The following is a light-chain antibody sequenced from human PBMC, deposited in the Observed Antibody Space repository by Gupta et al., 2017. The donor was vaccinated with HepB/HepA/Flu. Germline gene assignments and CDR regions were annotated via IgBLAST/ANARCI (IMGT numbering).Light chain of an antibody. V-gene: IGLV1-44*01. J-gene: IGLJ1*01. Sequence: QSVLIQPPSASGTPGQRVIISCSGSSSNIGSRVNWYQQLPGTAPKLLINTNNQRPSGVHDRISGSKSGTSASLAISGLQSEDEADYYCAAWDDSLNAYVFGTGTKVTVL. CDR2: TNN. CDR1: SSNIGSR. CDR3: AAWDDSLNAYV.